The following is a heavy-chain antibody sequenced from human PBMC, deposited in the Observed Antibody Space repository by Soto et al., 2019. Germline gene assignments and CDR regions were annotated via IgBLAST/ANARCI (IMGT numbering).Heavy chain of an antibody. J-gene: IGHJ4*02. CDR1: GFTFSSNW. CDR2: IRQDGSEK. CDR3: AKRKYCPSTTCFDY. Sequence: PGGSLRLSCVGSGFTFSSNWMTWVRQAPGKGLEWVGNIRQDGSEKNYVDSVKGRFTISRDNSKNTLFLQMSSLRAEDTAVYYCAKRKYCPSTTCFDYWGQGALVTVSS. V-gene: IGHV3-7*02. D-gene: IGHD2-2*01.